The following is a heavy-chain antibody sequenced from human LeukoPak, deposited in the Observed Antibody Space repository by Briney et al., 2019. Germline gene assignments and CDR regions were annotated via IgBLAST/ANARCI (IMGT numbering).Heavy chain of an antibody. Sequence: PGRSLRLSCAASGFTFSSYATHWVRQAPGKGLEWLAVISYDGSNKYYADSVKGRFTISRDNSKNTLYLQMNSLRAEDTAVYYCASNRYYFDYWGQGTLVTVSS. D-gene: IGHD1-14*01. CDR3: ASNRYYFDY. CDR2: ISYDGSNK. V-gene: IGHV3-30-3*01. J-gene: IGHJ4*02. CDR1: GFTFSSYA.